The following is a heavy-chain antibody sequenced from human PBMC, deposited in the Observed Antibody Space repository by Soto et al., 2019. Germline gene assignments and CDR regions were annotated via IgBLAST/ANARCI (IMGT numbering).Heavy chain of an antibody. CDR1: GFTVSSNY. CDR3: GRDLDQSDFYYGMDE. V-gene: IGHV3-53*04. CDR2: IYSGGST. Sequence: GGSLRLSCAASGFTVSSNYMSWVRQAPGKGLEWVSVIYSGGSTYYADSVKGRFTISRHNSKNTLYLQMNSLRAEDTAVYYCGRDLDQSDFYYGMDEWGQGTRVTVSS. J-gene: IGHJ6*02. D-gene: IGHD2-2*01.